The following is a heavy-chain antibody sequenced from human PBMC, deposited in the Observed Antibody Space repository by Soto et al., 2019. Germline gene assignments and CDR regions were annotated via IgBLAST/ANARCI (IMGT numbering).Heavy chain of an antibody. J-gene: IGHJ3*02. CDR2: IYYSGST. V-gene: IGHV4-39*01. CDR3: ARLGREWDAFDI. D-gene: IGHD1-26*01. CDR1: GGSISSSSYY. Sequence: SETLSLTCTVSGGSISSSSYYWGWIRQPPGKGLEWIGYIYYSGSTYYNPSLKSRVTISVDTSKNQFSLKLSSVTAADTAVYYCARLGREWDAFDIWGQRTMVTVSS.